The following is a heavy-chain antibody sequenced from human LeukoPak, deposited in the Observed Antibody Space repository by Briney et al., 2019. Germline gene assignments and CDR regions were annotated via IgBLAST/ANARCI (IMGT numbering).Heavy chain of an antibody. CDR2: IRSKAYGGTT. CDR3: TRDYSGYSGYGYFDS. Sequence: GGSLRLSCTASGFTFGDYAMSWVRQAPGKGLEWVGFIRSKAYGGTTEYAASVKGRFTISRDDSKSIAYLQMNSLKTEDTAVYYCTRDYSGYSGYGYFDSWGQGTLVTVSS. V-gene: IGHV3-49*04. CDR1: GFTFGDYA. D-gene: IGHD5-12*01. J-gene: IGHJ4*02.